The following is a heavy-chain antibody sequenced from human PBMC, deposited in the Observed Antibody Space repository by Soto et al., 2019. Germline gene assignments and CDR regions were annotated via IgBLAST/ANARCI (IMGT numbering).Heavy chain of an antibody. V-gene: IGHV3-53*01. CDR3: ARHITMDPLLVY. CDR1: GFTVSSNY. CDR2: IYSGGST. Sequence: EVQLVESVGGLIQPGGSLRLSCAASGFTVSSNYMSWVRQAPGKGLEWVSVIYSGGSTYYADSVKGRFTISRDNSKNTLYLQMNSLRAEDTAVYYCARHITMDPLLVYWGQGTLVTVSS. D-gene: IGHD3-10*01. J-gene: IGHJ4*02.